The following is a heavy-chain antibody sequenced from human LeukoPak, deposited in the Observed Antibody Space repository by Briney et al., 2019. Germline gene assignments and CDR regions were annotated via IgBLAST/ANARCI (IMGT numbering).Heavy chain of an antibody. CDR2: ISGSGSYI. V-gene: IGHV3-21*01. J-gene: IGHJ4*02. D-gene: IGHD3-3*02. CDR1: GFSFNTYT. Sequence: GGSLRLSCAASGFSFNTYTMNWARQAPGKGLEWVSSISGSGSYIYYSDSVKGRFTISRDNANNSLSLQMNSLRAEDTAIYYCASHFWNYYRIDYWGQGILVTVSS. CDR3: ASHFWNYYRIDY.